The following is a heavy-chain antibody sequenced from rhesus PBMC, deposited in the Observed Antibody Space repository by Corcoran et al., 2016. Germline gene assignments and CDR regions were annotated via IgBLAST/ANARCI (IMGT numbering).Heavy chain of an antibody. D-gene: IGHD3-9*01. J-gene: IGHJ4*01. CDR1: GGSISDSYR. CDR2: IYGSSTST. Sequence: QVQLQESGPGVVKPSETLSLTCAVSGGSISDSYRWSWIRPPPGKGLVWIGAIYGSSTSTNYNPSLKCRVTISKDTSKNQFSMKLSTVTAADTAVYYCARGSYSGRVAYWGQGVLVTVSS. V-gene: IGHV4S10*01. CDR3: ARGSYSGRVAY.